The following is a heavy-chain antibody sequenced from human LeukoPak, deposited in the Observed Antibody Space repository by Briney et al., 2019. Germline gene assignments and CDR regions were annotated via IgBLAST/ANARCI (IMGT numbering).Heavy chain of an antibody. CDR3: ARDRHCNSTSCLVHDYGDYLGDAFDI. Sequence: PVKVSCKGSGGTFNNYAIIWVRQAPGQGLEWMGGIIPVLGTAKYAQEFQDRVTITADESTNTAYMELSSLKSEDTAVYFCARDRHCNSTSCLVHDYGDYLGDAFDIWGQGTMVAVSS. V-gene: IGHV1-69*01. CDR1: GGTFNNYA. CDR2: IIPVLGTA. D-gene: IGHD2-2*01. J-gene: IGHJ3*02.